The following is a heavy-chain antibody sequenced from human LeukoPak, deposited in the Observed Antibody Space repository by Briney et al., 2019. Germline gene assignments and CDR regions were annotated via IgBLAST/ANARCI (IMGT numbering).Heavy chain of an antibody. Sequence: SETLSLTCTVSGGSISSYYWSWIRQPPGKGLEWIGYIYYSGSTNYNPSPKSRVILSVDTSKNQFSLKLISVTVADTAIYYCARGQGATVPQVGKNWFDPWGQGTRVTVSS. CDR2: IYYSGST. D-gene: IGHD1-26*01. CDR1: GGSISSYY. J-gene: IGHJ5*02. V-gene: IGHV4-59*12. CDR3: ARGQGATVPQVGKNWFDP.